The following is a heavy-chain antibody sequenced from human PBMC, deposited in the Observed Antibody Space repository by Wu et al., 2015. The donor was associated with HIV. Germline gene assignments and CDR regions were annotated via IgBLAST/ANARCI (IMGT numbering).Heavy chain of an antibody. D-gene: IGHD3-10*01. J-gene: IGHJ4*02. CDR1: GYTFTSYG. CDR2: INPNNGDT. Sequence: QVQLVQSGAEVKKPGASVKVSCKASGYTFTSYGISWVRQAPGQGLEWMGWINPNNGDTNYAQKFQGRVTMTRDTSISTAYMELRRLRSDDTAVYYCARGITMLRDWGQGTLVTVSS. CDR3: ARGITMLRD. V-gene: IGHV1-18*01.